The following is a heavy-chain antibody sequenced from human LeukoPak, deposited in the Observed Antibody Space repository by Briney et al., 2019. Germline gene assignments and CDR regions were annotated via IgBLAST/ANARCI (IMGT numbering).Heavy chain of an antibody. CDR1: GFTFSSYS. D-gene: IGHD4-11*01. J-gene: IGHJ4*02. CDR3: AKGMTTGY. Sequence: GSLRLSCAAFGFTFSSYSMHWVRQAPGKGLEWVSVISGSDGRTYYVDSVKGRFTISRDNSKNTLYLQMNSLREEDTAIYYCAKGMTTGYWGQGTLVTVSS. V-gene: IGHV3-23*01. CDR2: ISGSDGRT.